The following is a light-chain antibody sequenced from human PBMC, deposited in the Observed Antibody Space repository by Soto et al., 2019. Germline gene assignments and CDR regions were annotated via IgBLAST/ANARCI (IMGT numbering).Light chain of an antibody. Sequence: DVQMTQSPSTLSASVGDRVTITCRASQRISNWLAWYQQKPGRAPKVLIYDASTLESGVPSRFSGSGSGTEFTLTISSLQPDDFATYYCQQYNNYSPYTFGQGTKVDIK. CDR3: QQYNNYSPYT. J-gene: IGKJ2*01. CDR1: QRISNW. V-gene: IGKV1-5*01. CDR2: DAS.